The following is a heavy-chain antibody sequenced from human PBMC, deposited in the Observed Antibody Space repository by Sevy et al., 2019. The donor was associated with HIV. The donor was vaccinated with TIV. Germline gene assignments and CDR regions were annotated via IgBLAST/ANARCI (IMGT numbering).Heavy chain of an antibody. Sequence: SETLSLTCAVYGGSFSGYSWSWIRQPPGKGLEWIGEINHDGSTNYNPSLKSRVTISVDTSKNQFSLMQSSVTAADTAMDYCARVQARITMVRGAPAGNAFDIWGQGTMVTVSS. J-gene: IGHJ3*02. CDR2: INHDGST. D-gene: IGHD3-10*01. CDR1: GGSFSGYS. V-gene: IGHV4-34*01. CDR3: ARVQARITMVRGAPAGNAFDI.